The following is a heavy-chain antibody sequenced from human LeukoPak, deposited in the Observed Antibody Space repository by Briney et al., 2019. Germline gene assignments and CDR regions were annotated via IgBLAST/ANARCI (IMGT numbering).Heavy chain of an antibody. Sequence: GGSLRLSCAASGFTFSSYAMSWVRQAPGKGLEWVSAISGSGGSTYYAVSVKGRFTISRDNSKTTLYLQMNSLRAEATAVYYCAKGDCSSTSCYSGYWGQGTLVTVSS. CDR3: AKGDCSSTSCYSGY. CDR1: GFTFSSYA. D-gene: IGHD2-2*02. V-gene: IGHV3-23*01. J-gene: IGHJ4*02. CDR2: ISGSGGST.